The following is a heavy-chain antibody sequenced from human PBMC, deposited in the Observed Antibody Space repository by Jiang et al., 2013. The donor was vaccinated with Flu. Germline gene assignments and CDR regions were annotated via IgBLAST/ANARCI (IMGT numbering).Heavy chain of an antibody. CDR2: IRQDGSEK. J-gene: IGHJ4*02. V-gene: IGHV3-7*03. D-gene: IGHD3-22*01. CDR3: ARGTIHDSSGYYYDN. Sequence: RLSCAASRFTLSAYSMSWVRQGSREGAGVGGNIRQDGSEKHYLDSVKGRFTISRDNAKNSLYLQMNGLRAEDTAVYFCARGTIHDSSGYYYDNWGQGTLVTVSS. CDR1: RFTLSAYS.